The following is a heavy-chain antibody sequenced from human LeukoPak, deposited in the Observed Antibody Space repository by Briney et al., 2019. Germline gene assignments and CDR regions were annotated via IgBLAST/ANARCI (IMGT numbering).Heavy chain of an antibody. CDR1: GFPFSSYA. V-gene: IGHV3-23*01. J-gene: IGHJ4*02. Sequence: PGGSLRLSCAASGFPFSSYAMTWTRQPPGKGLEWVSAISGSGGSTYYADSVKGRFTISRDNSKNTLYLQMNSLRAEDTAVYYCAGYSSSPFDYWGQGTLVTVSS. CDR3: AGYSSSPFDY. CDR2: ISGSGGST. D-gene: IGHD6-6*01.